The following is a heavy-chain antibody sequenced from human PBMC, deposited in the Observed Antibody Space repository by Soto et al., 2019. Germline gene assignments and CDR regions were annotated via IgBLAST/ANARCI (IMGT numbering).Heavy chain of an antibody. CDR1: GGSISSGDYY. D-gene: IGHD2-15*01. CDR3: ARVADCSGGRCYFSVDY. Sequence: SETLSLTCTVSGGSISSGDYYWSWIRQPPGMALEWIAYIYYSGNTYYNPSLQSRVTISVDTSKNQFSLRLSSVTAADTAVYYCARVADCSGGRCYFSVDYWGQGTLVTVSS. CDR2: IYYSGNT. V-gene: IGHV4-30-4*01. J-gene: IGHJ4*02.